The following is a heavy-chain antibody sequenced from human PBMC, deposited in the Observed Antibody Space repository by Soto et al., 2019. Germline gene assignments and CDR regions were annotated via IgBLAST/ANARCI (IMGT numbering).Heavy chain of an antibody. CDR1: GGSISSSNW. Sequence: PSETLSLTCAVSGGSISSSNWWSWVRQPPGKGLEWIGEIYHSGSTNYNPSLKSRVTISVDTSKNQFSLKLSSVTAADTAVYYCARDGGFYYGMDVWGQGTTVTVSS. CDR2: IYHSGST. CDR3: ARDGGFYYGMDV. V-gene: IGHV4-4*02. D-gene: IGHD3-3*01. J-gene: IGHJ6*02.